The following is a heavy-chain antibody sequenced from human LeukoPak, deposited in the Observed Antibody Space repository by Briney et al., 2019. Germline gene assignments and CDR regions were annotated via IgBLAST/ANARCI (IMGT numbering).Heavy chain of an antibody. D-gene: IGHD3-10*01. CDR1: GYSFTSYW. V-gene: IGHV5-51*01. CDR2: IYPGDSDT. CDR3: ASGSGPKGAFDI. Sequence: GESLKISCKGSGYSFTSYWIGWVRQMPGKGLEGMGLIYPGDSDTRYSPSFRGQVTMSADKSISTAYLQWSSLKASDSAMYYCASGSGPKGAFDIWGQGTKVTVSS. J-gene: IGHJ3*02.